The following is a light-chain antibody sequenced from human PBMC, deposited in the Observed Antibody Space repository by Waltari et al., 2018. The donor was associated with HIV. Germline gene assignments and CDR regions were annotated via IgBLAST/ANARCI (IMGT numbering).Light chain of an antibody. Sequence: QSVLTQPPSVSAPPGQQVTISCPVSSTFGNDFVSWYQHLPGSAPKLLIYDNNKRPSGISDRFSGSKPGTSATLGITGLQTGDEADYYCGTWDASLSVGVFGGGTKLTVL. CDR2: DNN. J-gene: IGLJ3*02. CDR3: GTWDASLSVGV. CDR1: SSTFGNDF. V-gene: IGLV1-51*01.